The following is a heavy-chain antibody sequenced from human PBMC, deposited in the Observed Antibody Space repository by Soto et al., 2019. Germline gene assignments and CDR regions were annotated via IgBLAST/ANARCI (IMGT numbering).Heavy chain of an antibody. J-gene: IGHJ4*02. CDR3: AREQRDSGGYFDY. V-gene: IGHV3-33*01. D-gene: IGHD2-15*01. CDR1: GFTFSSYG. Sequence: LTLSCIVSGFTFSSYGMHWIRQAPGKGLEWLAIIWTDGSIEYYADPSKGRFTISRDNSKKTLYLQLNNLRAEDTAVYFWAREQRDSGGYFDYWGQGTLVTVSS. CDR2: IWTDGSIE.